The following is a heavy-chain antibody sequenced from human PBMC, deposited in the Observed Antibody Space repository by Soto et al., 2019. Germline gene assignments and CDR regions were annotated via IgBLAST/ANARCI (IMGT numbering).Heavy chain of an antibody. D-gene: IGHD1-7*01. V-gene: IGHV3-23*01. Sequence: EVQLLESGGGLVQPGGSLRLSCAASGFTFSSYAMSWVRQAPGKGLEWVSAISGSGGSTYYADSVKGRFTISRDNSKNTWYLQMNSLRPENTAVYYCAKAYGITGTTTGYFDLGGRGTLVTVS. CDR2: ISGSGGST. CDR3: AKAYGITGTTTGYFDL. J-gene: IGHJ2*01. CDR1: GFTFSSYA.